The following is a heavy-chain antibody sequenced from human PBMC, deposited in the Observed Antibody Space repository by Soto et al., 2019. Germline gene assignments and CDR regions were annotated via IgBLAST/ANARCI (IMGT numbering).Heavy chain of an antibody. CDR1: GGSFSGYY. V-gene: IGHV4-34*01. Sequence: PSETLSLTCAVYGGSFSGYYWSWIRQPPGKRLEWIGEINHSGSTNYNPSLKSRVTISVDTSKNQFSLKLSSVTAADTAVYYCARGVLLWFGELLGGMDVWGQWTTVTVS. J-gene: IGHJ6*02. D-gene: IGHD3-10*01. CDR2: INHSGST. CDR3: ARGVLLWFGELLGGMDV.